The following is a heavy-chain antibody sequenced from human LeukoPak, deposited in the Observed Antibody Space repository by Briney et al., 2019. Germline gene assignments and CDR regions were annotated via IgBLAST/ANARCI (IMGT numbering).Heavy chain of an antibody. CDR2: ISYHGSNK. D-gene: IGHD4-17*01. J-gene: IGHJ4*02. Sequence: GRSLRLSCAASGFTFSHYDMHWVRQAPGKGLEWVAVISYHGSNKYYADSVKGRFTISRDNSKNTLYLQMNSLRAEHASVEHCGIHWAVTMGPFDYWGQGTLVTVSS. CDR3: GIHWAVTMGPFDY. V-gene: IGHV3-30*03. CDR1: GFTFSHYD.